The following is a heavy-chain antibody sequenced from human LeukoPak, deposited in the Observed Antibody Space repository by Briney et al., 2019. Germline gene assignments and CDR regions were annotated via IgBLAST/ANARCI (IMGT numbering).Heavy chain of an antibody. V-gene: IGHV3-9*01. D-gene: IGHD3-22*01. CDR3: AKDMNYYDSGGYSD. J-gene: IGHJ4*02. CDR1: GFTFDDYA. CDR2: ISWNSGNI. Sequence: PGRSLRLSCAASGFTFDDYAMNWVRQAPGKGLEWVSGISWNSGNIGYADPVKGRFTISRDNAKNSLYLQMNSLRAEDTAFYYCAKDMNYYDSGGYSDWGQGTLVTVSS.